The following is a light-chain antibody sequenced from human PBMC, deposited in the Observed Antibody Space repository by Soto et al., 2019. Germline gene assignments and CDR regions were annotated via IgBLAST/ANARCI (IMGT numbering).Light chain of an antibody. V-gene: IGKV3-20*01. CDR1: QSVSSSY. CDR2: GAS. Sequence: EIVLTQSPGTLSLSPGERATLSCRASQSVSSSYLAWYQQKPGQAPRLLIYGASSRATGIPDRFSGSGSGTDFIPTISRLGPEDFAVYYCQQYGSSPITFGQGTKVDIK. CDR3: QQYGSSPIT. J-gene: IGKJ1*01.